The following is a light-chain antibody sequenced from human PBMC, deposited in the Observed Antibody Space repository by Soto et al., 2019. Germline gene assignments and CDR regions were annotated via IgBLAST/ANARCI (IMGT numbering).Light chain of an antibody. CDR2: GAA. CDR1: QSISSYY. CDR3: QQYGSSPRT. Sequence: EIVLTQSPGTLSLSPGERATLSCRASQSISSYYLAWYQQKVGQAPRLLIYGAASRATGIPDRFSGSGSGTDFTLTISRLEPEDFAVYYCQQYGSSPRTFGQGTKVEVK. J-gene: IGKJ1*01. V-gene: IGKV3-20*01.